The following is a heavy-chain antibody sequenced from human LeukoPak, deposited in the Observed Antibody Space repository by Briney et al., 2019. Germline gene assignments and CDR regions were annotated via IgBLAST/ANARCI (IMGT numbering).Heavy chain of an antibody. D-gene: IGHD2-21*02. Sequence: ASVKVSCKASGYTFTSYDINWVRQATGQGLEWMGWMNPNSGNTGYAQKFQGRVTITRNTSISTAYMELSSLRSEDTAVYYCAKDIGAYCGGDCPPYFDYWGQGTLVTVSS. CDR3: AKDIGAYCGGDCPPYFDY. CDR2: MNPNSGNT. V-gene: IGHV1-8*03. CDR1: GYTFTSYD. J-gene: IGHJ4*02.